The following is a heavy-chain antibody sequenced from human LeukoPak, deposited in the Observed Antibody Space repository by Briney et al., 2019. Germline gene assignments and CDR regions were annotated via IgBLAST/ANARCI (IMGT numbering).Heavy chain of an antibody. CDR3: ARDWNFYGENYFDY. Sequence: GGSLRLSCAASGFTFSSYGMHWVRQAPGKGLEWVAVIWYDGSNKYYADSVKGRFTISRDNSKNTLYLQMNSLRAEDTAVYYCARDWNFYGENYFDYWGQGTLVTVSS. CDR1: GFTFSSYG. J-gene: IGHJ4*02. D-gene: IGHD4-17*01. CDR2: IWYDGSNK. V-gene: IGHV3-33*01.